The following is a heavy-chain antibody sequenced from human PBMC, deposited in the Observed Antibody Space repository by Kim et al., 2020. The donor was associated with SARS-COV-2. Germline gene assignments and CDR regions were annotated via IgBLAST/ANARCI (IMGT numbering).Heavy chain of an antibody. CDR2: ISAYNGNT. J-gene: IGHJ4*02. V-gene: IGHV1-18*04. CDR3: ARDSSELLWFGELLYPVDY. D-gene: IGHD3-10*01. CDR1: GYTFTSYG. Sequence: ASVKVSCKASGYTFTSYGISWVRQAPGQGLEWMGWISAYNGNTNYAQKLQGRVTMTTDTSTSTAYLELRSLRSDDTAVYYCARDSSELLWFGELLYPVDYWGQGTLVTVSS.